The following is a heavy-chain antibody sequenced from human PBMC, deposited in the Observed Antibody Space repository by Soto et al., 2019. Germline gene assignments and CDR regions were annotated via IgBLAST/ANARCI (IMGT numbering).Heavy chain of an antibody. CDR2: IYPGDSDT. D-gene: IGHD3-22*01. V-gene: IGHV5-51*01. CDR1: GYSFTSYW. CDR3: ARREPPYGQYYYDSSGYYV. J-gene: IGHJ3*01. Sequence: GESLKISCKGSGYSFTSYWIGWVRQMPGKGLEWMGIIYPGDSDTRYSPSFQGQVTISADKSISTAYLQWSSLKASDTAMYYCARREPPYGQYYYDSSGYYVWGQGTMVTVSS.